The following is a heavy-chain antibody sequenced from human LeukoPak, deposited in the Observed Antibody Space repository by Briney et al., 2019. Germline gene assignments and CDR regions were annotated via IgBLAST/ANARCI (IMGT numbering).Heavy chain of an antibody. D-gene: IGHD1-26*01. V-gene: IGHV3-23*01. J-gene: IGHJ4*02. Sequence: GGSLRLSCAASGFTFSSYAMSWVRQAPGKGLEWVSAISGSGGSTYYADSVKGRFTISGDNSKNTLYLQMNSLRAEDTAVYYCAKRGAEVGATVAPGFYWGQGTLVTVSS. CDR2: ISGSGGST. CDR1: GFTFSSYA. CDR3: AKRGAEVGATVAPGFY.